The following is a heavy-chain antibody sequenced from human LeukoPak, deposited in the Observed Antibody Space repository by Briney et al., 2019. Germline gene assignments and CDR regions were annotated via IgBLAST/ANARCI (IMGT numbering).Heavy chain of an antibody. CDR3: AKDSDWSFDI. J-gene: IGHJ3*02. CDR1: GFTFSRHW. V-gene: IGHV3-7*01. D-gene: IGHD3-9*01. CDR2: IRPDGSET. Sequence: GGSLRLSCAASGFTFSRHWMRWARQALGKGLEWVADIRPDGSETKYVESVKGRFTISRDNAKYSLFLQMNSLRVEDTAVYRCAKDSDWSFDIWGQGTMVTVSS.